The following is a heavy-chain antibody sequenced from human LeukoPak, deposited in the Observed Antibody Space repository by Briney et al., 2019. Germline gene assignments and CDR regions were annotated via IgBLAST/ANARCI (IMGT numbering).Heavy chain of an antibody. D-gene: IGHD2-8*01. Sequence: SETLSLTCAVYGGSFSGYYWSWIRQPPGKGLEWIGEINQGGSTNYNPSLKSRVTISVDTSKNQFSLKLSSVTAADTAVYYCARGRLVPPRGSYYFDYWGQGSLVTVSA. CDR2: INQGGST. J-gene: IGHJ4*02. CDR1: GGSFSGYY. CDR3: ARGRLVPPRGSYYFDY. V-gene: IGHV4-34*01.